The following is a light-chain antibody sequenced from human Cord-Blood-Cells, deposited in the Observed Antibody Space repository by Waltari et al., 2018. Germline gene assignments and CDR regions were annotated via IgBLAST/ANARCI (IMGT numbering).Light chain of an antibody. J-gene: IGLJ2*01. V-gene: IGLV3-21*04. CDR1: NIGSKS. CDR2: YDS. Sequence: SYVLPQPPSVSVAPGKTARMTCGGNNIGSKSGHWYQQKPGQAPVLVIYYDSDRPSGIPERFSGSNSGNTATLTSSRVEAGDEADYYCQVWDSSSDHVVFGGVTKLTVL. CDR3: QVWDSSSDHVV.